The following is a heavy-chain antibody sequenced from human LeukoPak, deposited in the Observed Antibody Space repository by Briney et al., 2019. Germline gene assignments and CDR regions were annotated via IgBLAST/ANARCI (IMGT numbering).Heavy chain of an antibody. CDR1: GGSISSSNW. D-gene: IGHD3-10*01. CDR3: ARDTSILWFGEGYFDY. V-gene: IGHV4-4*02. Sequence: SETLSLTCAVSGGSISSSNWWSWVRQPPGKGLEWIGSIYYSGSTYYNPSLKSRVTISVDTSKNQFSLKLSSVTAADTAVYYCARDTSILWFGEGYFDYWGQGTLVTVSS. J-gene: IGHJ4*02. CDR2: IYYSGST.